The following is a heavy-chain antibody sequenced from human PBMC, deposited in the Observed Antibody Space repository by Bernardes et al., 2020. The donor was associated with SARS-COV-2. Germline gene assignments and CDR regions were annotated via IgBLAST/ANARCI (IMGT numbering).Heavy chain of an antibody. V-gene: IGHV1-18*01. Sequence: ASVKVSCKTSGYTFSNNAISWVRQAPGQGLEWMGWINAYNGNTKYAPNLQGRVTMTTDTSTSTAYMELRSLRSDDTAVYYCGRGITMVDYWGQGTLVTVSS. CDR1: GYTFSNNA. CDR3: GRGITMVDY. J-gene: IGHJ4*02. CDR2: INAYNGNT. D-gene: IGHD3-10*01.